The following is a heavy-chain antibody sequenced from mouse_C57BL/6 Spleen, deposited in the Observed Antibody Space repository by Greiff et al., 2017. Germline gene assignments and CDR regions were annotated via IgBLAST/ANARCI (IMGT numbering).Heavy chain of an antibody. Sequence: EVKLMESGPELVKPGASVKISCKASGYSFTDYNMNWVKQSNGKSLEWIGVINPNYGTTSYNQKFKGKATLTVDQSSSTAYMQLNSLTSEDSAVYYCAREDYYGSRDYAMDYWGQGTSVTVSS. CDR2: INPNYGTT. D-gene: IGHD1-1*01. V-gene: IGHV1-39*01. J-gene: IGHJ4*01. CDR3: AREDYYGSRDYAMDY. CDR1: GYSFTDYN.